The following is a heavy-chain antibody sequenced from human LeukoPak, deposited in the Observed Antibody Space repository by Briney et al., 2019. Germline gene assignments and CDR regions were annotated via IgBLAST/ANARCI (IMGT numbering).Heavy chain of an antibody. D-gene: IGHD6-6*01. V-gene: IGHV3-21*01. CDR2: ISSSSGYI. CDR1: GFTFSSYS. CDR3: ARDKTSIAARQDLRALDY. Sequence: GGSLRLSCAASGFTFSSYSMNWVRQAPGKGLEWVSSISSSSGYIYYADSVKGRFTISRDNAKNSLYLQMNSLRAEDTAVYYCARDKTSIAARQDLRALDYWGQGTLVTVSS. J-gene: IGHJ4*02.